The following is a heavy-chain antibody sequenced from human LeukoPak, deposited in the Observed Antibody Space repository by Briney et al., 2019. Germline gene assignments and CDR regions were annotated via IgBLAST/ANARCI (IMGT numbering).Heavy chain of an antibody. D-gene: IGHD2-8*01. J-gene: IGHJ4*02. CDR1: GFTFSSYA. V-gene: IGHV3-30-3*01. Sequence: AGGSLRLSCAASGFTFSSYAMHWVRQAPGKGLEWVAVISYDGSNKYYADSVKGRFTISRDNSKNTLYLQMNSLRAEDTAVYYCARDQSTFPIVLMVYAMPDYWGQGTLVTVSS. CDR3: ARDQSTFPIVLMVYAMPDY. CDR2: ISYDGSNK.